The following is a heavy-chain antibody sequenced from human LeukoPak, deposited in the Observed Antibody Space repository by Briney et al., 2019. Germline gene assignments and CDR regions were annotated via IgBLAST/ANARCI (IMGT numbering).Heavy chain of an antibody. CDR2: INHSGST. CDR3: ARRRSSPFDY. CDR1: GGSFSGYY. Sequence: SETLSLTCAVYGGSFSGYYWSWIRQPPGKGLEWIGEINHSGSTNYNPSLKSRVTISVDTSKNQFSLKLSSVTAADTAVYYCARRRSSPFDYWGQGTLVTVSS. J-gene: IGHJ4*02. V-gene: IGHV4-34*01.